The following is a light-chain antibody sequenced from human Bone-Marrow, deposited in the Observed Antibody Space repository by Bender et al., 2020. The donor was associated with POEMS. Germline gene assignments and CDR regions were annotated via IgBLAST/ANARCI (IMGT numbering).Light chain of an antibody. CDR2: EVS. V-gene: IGLV2-23*02. Sequence: QSALTQPASVSASPGQSITISCTGTSSDVGGYNYVSWYQQHPGKVPKLMIYEVSKRPSGVPDRFSGSNSGNTASLTISGLQAEDEADYYCCSYAGSSTPNWVFGGGTKLTVL. J-gene: IGLJ3*02. CDR1: SSDVGGYNY. CDR3: CSYAGSSTPNWV.